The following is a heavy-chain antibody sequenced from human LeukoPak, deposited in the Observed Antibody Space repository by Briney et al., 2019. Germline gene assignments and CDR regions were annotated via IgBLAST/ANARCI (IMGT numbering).Heavy chain of an antibody. J-gene: IGHJ3*02. CDR1: EFTFRSYD. CDR2: ISYDGSNK. Sequence: GGSLRLSCVASEFTFRSYDMHWVRQAPGKGLEWVAVISYDGSNKDYADSVKGRFTISRDNTKNTLFLQMNSLRAEDTAVYYCAKEVRGDAFDIWGQGTMVTVSS. CDR3: AKEVRGDAFDI. D-gene: IGHD3-16*01. V-gene: IGHV3-30*18.